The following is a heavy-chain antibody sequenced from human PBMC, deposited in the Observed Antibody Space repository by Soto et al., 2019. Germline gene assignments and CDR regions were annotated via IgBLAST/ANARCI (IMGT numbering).Heavy chain of an antibody. CDR3: AAEYYDFWSGSPWGMDV. V-gene: IGHV1-58*01. CDR2: IVVGSGNT. Sequence: SVKVSCKASGFTFTSSAVQWVRQARGQRLEWTGWIVVGSGNTNYAQKFQERVTITRDMSTSTAYMELSSLRSEDTAVYYCAAEYYDFWSGSPWGMDVWGQGTTVTVSS. D-gene: IGHD3-3*01. CDR1: GFTFTSSA. J-gene: IGHJ6*02.